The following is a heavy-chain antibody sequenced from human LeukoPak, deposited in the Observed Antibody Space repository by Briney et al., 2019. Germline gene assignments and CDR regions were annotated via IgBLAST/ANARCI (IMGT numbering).Heavy chain of an antibody. CDR2: IYPGDSDT. D-gene: IGHD5-18*01. CDR1: GYSFTSHW. V-gene: IGHV5-51*01. CDR3: ARKVGYSYGLGSFDY. J-gene: IGHJ4*02. Sequence: GESLKISCKGSGYSFTSHWIGWVRQMPGKGLEWMGIIYPGDSDTRYSPSFQGQVTISADKSISTAYLQWSSRKASDTAMYYCARKVGYSYGLGSFDYWGQGTLVTVSS.